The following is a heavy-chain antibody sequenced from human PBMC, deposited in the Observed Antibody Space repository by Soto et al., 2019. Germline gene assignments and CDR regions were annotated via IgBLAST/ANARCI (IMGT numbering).Heavy chain of an antibody. D-gene: IGHD3-22*01. J-gene: IGHJ4*02. V-gene: IGHV3-23*01. Sequence: GSLRLSCAASGFTFSSYAMSWVRQAPGKGLEWVSAISGSGGSTYYADSVKGRFTISRDNSKNTLYLQMNSLRAEDTAVYYCAKGGAPRITMIVVVTAFDYWGQGTLVTVSS. CDR2: ISGSGGST. CDR3: AKGGAPRITMIVVVTAFDY. CDR1: GFTFSSYA.